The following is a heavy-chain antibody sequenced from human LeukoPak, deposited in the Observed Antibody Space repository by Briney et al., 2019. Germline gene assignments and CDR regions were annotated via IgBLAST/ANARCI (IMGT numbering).Heavy chain of an antibody. J-gene: IGHJ6*02. D-gene: IGHD1-26*01. CDR1: GLTFSDYY. Sequence: GGSLRLSCAASGLTFSDYYMSWIRQAPGKGLEWVSYISSSGSTIYYADSVKGRFTISRDNAKNSLYLQMNSLRAEDTAVYYCATSGVGARNYYYYGMDVWGQGTTVTVSS. CDR3: ATSGVGARNYYYYGMDV. CDR2: ISSSGSTI. V-gene: IGHV3-11*01.